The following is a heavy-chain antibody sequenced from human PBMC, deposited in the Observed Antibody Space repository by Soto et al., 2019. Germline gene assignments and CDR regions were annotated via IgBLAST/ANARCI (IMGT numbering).Heavy chain of an antibody. CDR3: AHLVTYSTNYNVAWFDP. CDR2: IYWDNDK. V-gene: IGHV2-5*02. D-gene: IGHD1-1*01. CDR1: GVSLSTPGVG. J-gene: IGHJ5*02. Sequence: QITLKESGPALMEPTQTLTLTCSFSGVSLSTPGVGVGWLRQAPGKALECLAIIYWDNDKRYNPSLKTRLTITNDTSKNLVVLAMTYMEPVDSAIYYCAHLVTYSTNYNVAWFDPWGQVPLITVS.